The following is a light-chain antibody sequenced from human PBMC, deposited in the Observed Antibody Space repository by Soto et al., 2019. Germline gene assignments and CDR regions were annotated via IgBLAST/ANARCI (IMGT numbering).Light chain of an antibody. CDR3: QSLGTGIQV. J-gene: IGLJ3*02. Sequence: QSVLTQSPSASASLGASVKLTCTLSSGYSTYAIAWHQQQSEKGPRFLMKINYDGTHSKGDGFFDRFSGSSSGAERHLTISSLQSEDEADYYCQSLGTGIQVFGGGTKLNVL. CDR2: INYDGTH. V-gene: IGLV4-69*01. CDR1: SGYSTYA.